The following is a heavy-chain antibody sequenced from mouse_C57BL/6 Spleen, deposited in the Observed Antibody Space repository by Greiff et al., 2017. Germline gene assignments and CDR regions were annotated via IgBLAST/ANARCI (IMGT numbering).Heavy chain of an antibody. CDR2: IYPGDGDT. Sequence: VKLQQSGPELVKPGASVKISCKASGYAFSSSWMNWVKQRPGKGLEWIGRIYPGDGDTNYNGKFKGKATLTADKSSSTAYMQLSSLTSEDSAVYFCASPFYYGNGFAYWGQGTLVTVSA. CDR3: ASPFYYGNGFAY. D-gene: IGHD2-1*01. CDR1: GYAFSSSW. J-gene: IGHJ3*01. V-gene: IGHV1-82*01.